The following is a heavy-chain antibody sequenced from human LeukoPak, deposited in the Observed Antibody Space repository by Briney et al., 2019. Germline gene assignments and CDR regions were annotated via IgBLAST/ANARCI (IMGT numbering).Heavy chain of an antibody. D-gene: IGHD6-13*01. CDR3: AAQGSSWDAFDI. J-gene: IGHJ3*02. V-gene: IGHV4-59*01. Sequence: SETLSPTCSVSGASISSYYWSWIRQPPGKRLEWIGYIHSSGSTNYSPSLKSRVTISVDTSKNQFSLKLSSLTAADTAVYYCAAQGSSWDAFDIWGRGTMVTVSS. CDR2: IHSSGST. CDR1: GASISSYY.